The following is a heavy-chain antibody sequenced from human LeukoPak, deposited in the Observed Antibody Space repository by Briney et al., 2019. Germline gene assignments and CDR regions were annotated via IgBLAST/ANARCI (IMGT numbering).Heavy chain of an antibody. D-gene: IGHD5-18*01. CDR1: GFTFASSA. Sequence: SVQVSCKASGFTFASSAVQWVRQARGQRLEWIGWIVVGSGNTNYAQKFQERVTITRDMSTSTAYMELSSLRSEDTAVYYCAMGGYSYGMDYFDYWGQGTLVTVSS. V-gene: IGHV1-58*01. CDR2: IVVGSGNT. J-gene: IGHJ4*02. CDR3: AMGGYSYGMDYFDY.